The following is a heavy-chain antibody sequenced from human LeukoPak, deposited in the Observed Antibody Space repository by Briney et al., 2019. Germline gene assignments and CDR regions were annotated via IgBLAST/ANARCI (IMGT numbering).Heavy chain of an antibody. D-gene: IGHD2-21*01. V-gene: IGHV3-33*01. Sequence: GRSLRLSCAASGFTFSSYGMHWVRQAPGKGLEWVAVIWYDGSNKYYADSVKGRFTISRDNSKNTLYLQVNSLRVDDTAVYYCTRDYSNARDYWGQGTLVTVSS. CDR1: GFTFSSYG. J-gene: IGHJ4*02. CDR2: IWYDGSNK. CDR3: TRDYSNARDY.